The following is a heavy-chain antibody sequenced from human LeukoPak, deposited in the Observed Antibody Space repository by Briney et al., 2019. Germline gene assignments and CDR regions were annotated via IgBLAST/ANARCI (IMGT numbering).Heavy chain of an antibody. J-gene: IGHJ4*02. CDR1: GFTFSSYA. D-gene: IGHD3-16*01. CDR2: ISSNGGST. V-gene: IGHV3-64*01. CDR3: ARDGGAYISSFDY. Sequence: GGSLRLSCAPSGFTFSSYATQWVRQAPGKGLESVSAISSNGGSTYYANSVKGRFTFSRDKSKNTLYLQMGSLRAEDMAVYYCARDGGAYISSFDYWGQGTLVTVSS.